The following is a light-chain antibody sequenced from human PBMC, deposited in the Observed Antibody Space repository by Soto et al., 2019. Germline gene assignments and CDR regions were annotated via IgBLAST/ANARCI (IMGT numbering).Light chain of an antibody. CDR3: QQHNSYPRT. V-gene: IGKV1-9*01. CDR2: VAS. Sequence: DIPLTQSPSFLSASVGDRVTIRCRGSQGISTYLAWYQQKPGNAPKLLIHVASILQRGVPSRFSGSGSGTEFTLTISSLQPEDFATYYCQQHNSYPRTFGQGTQLEIK. J-gene: IGKJ2*01. CDR1: QGISTY.